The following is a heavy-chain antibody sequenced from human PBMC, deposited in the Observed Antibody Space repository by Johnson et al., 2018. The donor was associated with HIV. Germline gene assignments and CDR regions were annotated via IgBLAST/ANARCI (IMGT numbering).Heavy chain of an antibody. Sequence: MLLVESGGGLVQPGGSLRLSCAVSGFTVNGNYMSWVRQAPGKGLEWVSAISGSGASTYYADSLKGRCTISRDNSKNTLYLQMNSLRVEDTALYYCARVIGYDNNGKAVDVWGQGTMVTVSS. CDR3: ARVIGYDNNGKAVDV. CDR1: GFTVNGNY. J-gene: IGHJ3*01. V-gene: IGHV3-23*04. D-gene: IGHD3-22*01. CDR2: ISGSGAST.